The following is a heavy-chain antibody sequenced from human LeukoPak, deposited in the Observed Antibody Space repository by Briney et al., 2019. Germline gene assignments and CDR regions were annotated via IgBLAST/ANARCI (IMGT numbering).Heavy chain of an antibody. Sequence: SQTLSLTCVVTGGSISSGGYSWSWIRQPPGKGLEWIGYIYQSGSTYYNPSLESRVTISVDRSKNQFSLKLSSVTAADTAVYYCGRGGIAAAASGVDYWGQGTLVTVSS. D-gene: IGHD6-13*01. CDR3: GRGGIAAAASGVDY. CDR2: IYQSGST. J-gene: IGHJ4*02. CDR1: GGSISSGGYS. V-gene: IGHV4-30-2*01.